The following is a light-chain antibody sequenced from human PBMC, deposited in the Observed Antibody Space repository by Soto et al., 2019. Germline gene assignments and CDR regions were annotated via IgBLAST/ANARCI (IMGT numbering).Light chain of an antibody. CDR1: QSVSSSY. CDR3: QQYGSSPYT. V-gene: IGKV3-20*01. Sequence: EIVLKQSPGTLSLSPGERATLSCRASQSVSSSYLAWYQQKPGQAPGLLIYGASSRATGIPDRFSGSGSGTDFTLTISRLEPEDFAGYYCQQYGSSPYTFGQGTKLEIK. CDR2: GAS. J-gene: IGKJ2*01.